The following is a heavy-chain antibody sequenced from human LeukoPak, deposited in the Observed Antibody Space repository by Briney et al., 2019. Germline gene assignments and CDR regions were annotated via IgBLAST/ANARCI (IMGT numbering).Heavy chain of an antibody. CDR3: ATVDYGVPGTGFDP. CDR1: GYTLTKLS. CDR2: FDPEDGET. D-gene: IGHD4-17*01. Sequence: ASVKVSCKVSGYTLTKLSMHWVRQAPGKGLEWMGGFDPEDGETIYAQKFQGRVTMTEDTSTDTAYMELSSLRSEDTAVYYCATVDYGVPGTGFDPWGQGTLVTVSS. J-gene: IGHJ5*02. V-gene: IGHV1-24*01.